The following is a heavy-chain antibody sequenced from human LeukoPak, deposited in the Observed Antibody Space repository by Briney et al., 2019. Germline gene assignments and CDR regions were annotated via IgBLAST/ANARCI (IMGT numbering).Heavy chain of an antibody. CDR2: IIPILGIA. CDR3: ARDDGYPYYYGMDV. V-gene: IGHV1-69*04. Sequence: ASVKVSCKASGGTFSSYAISWVRQAPGQGLKWMGRIIPILGIANYAQKFQGRVTITADKSTSTAYMELSSLRSEDTAVYYCARDDGYPYYYGMDVWGQGTTVTVSS. D-gene: IGHD5-24*01. J-gene: IGHJ6*02. CDR1: GGTFSSYA.